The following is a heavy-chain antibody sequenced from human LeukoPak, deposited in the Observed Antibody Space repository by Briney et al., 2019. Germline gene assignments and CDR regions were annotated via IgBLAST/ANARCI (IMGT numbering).Heavy chain of an antibody. J-gene: IGHJ4*02. Sequence: SETLSLTCTVSGGSISSSSYYWGWIRQPPGKGLEWIGSIYYSGITYYNPSLKSRVTVSVDTSKNQFSLKLSSVTAADTAVYYCARQFRAEVRGVIGSWGQGTLVTVSS. CDR1: GGSISSSSYY. CDR2: IYYSGIT. D-gene: IGHD3-10*01. V-gene: IGHV4-39*01. CDR3: ARQFRAEVRGVIGS.